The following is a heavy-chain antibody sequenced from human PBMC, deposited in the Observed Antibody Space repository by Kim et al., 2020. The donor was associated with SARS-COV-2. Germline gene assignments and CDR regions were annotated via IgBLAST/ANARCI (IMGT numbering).Heavy chain of an antibody. V-gene: IGHV4-39*01. Sequence: SETLSLTCTVSGGSISSSSYYWGWIRQPPGKGLEWIGSIYYSGSTYYNPSLKSRVTISVDTSKNQFSLKLSSVTAADTAVYYCARPHMTTVTDNWFDPWGQGTLVTVSS. CDR2: IYYSGST. J-gene: IGHJ5*02. D-gene: IGHD4-4*01. CDR1: GGSISSSSYY. CDR3: ARPHMTTVTDNWFDP.